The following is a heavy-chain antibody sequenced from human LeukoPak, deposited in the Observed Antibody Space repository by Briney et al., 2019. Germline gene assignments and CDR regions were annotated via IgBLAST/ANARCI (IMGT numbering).Heavy chain of an antibody. CDR3: AKDHSTGCGGVCPADL. V-gene: IGHV3-30*18. D-gene: IGHD2-21*02. J-gene: IGHJ2*01. Sequence: GGSLRLSCAASGFTFSSYGMHWVRQAPGKGLEWVAVISYDGSNKYYADSVKGRFTISRDDSKNTLYLQMNSLRAEDTAVYYCAKDHSTGCGGVCPADLWGRGTLVTVSS. CDR1: GFTFSSYG. CDR2: ISYDGSNK.